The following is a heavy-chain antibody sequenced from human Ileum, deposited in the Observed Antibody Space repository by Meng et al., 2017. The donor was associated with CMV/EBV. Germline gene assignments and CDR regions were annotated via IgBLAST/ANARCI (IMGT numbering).Heavy chain of an antibody. CDR2: ISGTGDRI. Sequence: GESLKISCAASGFTFSAYAMSWVRQAPGKGLEWVSAISGTGDRIYYADSVKGRFTISRDNAKSSLYLQMNSLRADDTAVYYCARDRRSMVRAAPDFWGQGTRVTVSS. CDR3: ARDRRSMVRAAPDF. J-gene: IGHJ4*02. D-gene: IGHD3-10*01. V-gene: IGHV3-23*01. CDR1: GFTFSAYA.